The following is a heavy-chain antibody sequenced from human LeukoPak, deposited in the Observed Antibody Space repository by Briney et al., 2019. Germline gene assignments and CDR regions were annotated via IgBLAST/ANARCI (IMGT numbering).Heavy chain of an antibody. CDR3: VSIGRSGWYFDY. Sequence: TGGSLRLSCAASEFTVSTNYMTWVRQAPGKGLEWVSVLYSGGETYYADSVKGRFPISRDNCKNTLYLLMNSLRAEDTAVYYCVSIGRSGWYFDYWGQGTLVTVSS. D-gene: IGHD6-19*01. CDR2: LYSGGET. CDR1: EFTVSTNY. J-gene: IGHJ4*02. V-gene: IGHV3-53*01.